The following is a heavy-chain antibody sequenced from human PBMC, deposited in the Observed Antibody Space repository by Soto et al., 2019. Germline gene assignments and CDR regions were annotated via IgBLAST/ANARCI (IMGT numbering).Heavy chain of an antibody. CDR2: ISGIGGST. CDR3: ATPWGDFWSGYLTY. CDR1: GFTFSSYA. Sequence: EVQLLESGGGLVQPGGSLRLSCAASGFTFSSYAMSWVRQAPGKGLGWVSAISGIGGSTYYADSVKGRFTISRDNSKNTLYLQMNSLRAEDTAVYYCATPWGDFWSGYLTYWGQGTLVTVSS. V-gene: IGHV3-23*01. D-gene: IGHD3-3*01. J-gene: IGHJ4*02.